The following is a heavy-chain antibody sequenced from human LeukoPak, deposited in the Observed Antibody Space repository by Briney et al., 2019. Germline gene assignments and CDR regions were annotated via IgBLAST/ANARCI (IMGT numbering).Heavy chain of an antibody. D-gene: IGHD6-19*01. CDR1: GYSFTNYW. CDR2: IYPGDSDT. CDR3: ARRIVERYSSLNYYGLDV. V-gene: IGHV5-51*01. J-gene: IGHJ6*02. Sequence: GESLKISCKGSGYSFTNYWIVWVRQMPGKGLEWMGVIYPGDSDTRYSPSFQGKVTISADKSISTAYLQWSSLKASDTAMYYCARRIVERYSSLNYYGLDVWGQGTTVTVSS.